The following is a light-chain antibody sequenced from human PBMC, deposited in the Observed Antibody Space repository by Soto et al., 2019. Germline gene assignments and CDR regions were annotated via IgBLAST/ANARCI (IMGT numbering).Light chain of an antibody. Sequence: SYELTQPPSVSVAPEKTATITCGGTNIGNKRVHWYRQKPGQAPVLLISYDSDRPSGIPERFSGSNSENTATLTISRVEAGDEADCYCQVWDIMTDNYVFGSGTKLTVL. J-gene: IGLJ1*01. V-gene: IGLV3-21*04. CDR1: NIGNKR. CDR3: QVWDIMTDNYV. CDR2: YDS.